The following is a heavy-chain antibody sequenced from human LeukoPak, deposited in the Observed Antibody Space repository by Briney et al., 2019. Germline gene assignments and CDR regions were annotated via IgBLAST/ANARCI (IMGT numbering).Heavy chain of an antibody. CDR2: ISSSSSTI. Sequence: PGGSLRLSCAASGLTFSSYSMNWVRQAPGKGLEWVSYISSSSSTIYYADSVKGRFTISRDNAKNSLYLQMNSLRADDTAVYYCAKDPTSEYFDYWGQGTLVTVSS. V-gene: IGHV3-48*01. CDR3: AKDPTSEYFDY. D-gene: IGHD1-26*01. J-gene: IGHJ4*02. CDR1: GLTFSSYS.